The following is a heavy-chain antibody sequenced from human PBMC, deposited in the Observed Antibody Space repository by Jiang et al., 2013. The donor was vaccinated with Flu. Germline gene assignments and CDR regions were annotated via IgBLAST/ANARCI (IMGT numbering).Heavy chain of an antibody. V-gene: IGHV4-59*01. J-gene: IGHJ6*04. CDR2: IYYSGNT. Sequence: GPGLVKPSETLSLTCTVSGGSISRYYWSWIRQPPGKGLEWLGYIYYSGNTNYNPSLKSRVTISVDTSKNQFSLKLSSVTAADTAVYYCARIDDYSYYIMDVWGKGTTVTVSS. CDR1: GGSISRYY. CDR3: ARIDDYSYYIMDV.